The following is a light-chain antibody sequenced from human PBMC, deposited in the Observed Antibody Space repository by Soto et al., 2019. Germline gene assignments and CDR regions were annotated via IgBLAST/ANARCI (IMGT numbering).Light chain of an antibody. CDR1: NSNIGAGYD. CDR2: GNS. CDR3: GSWDSSLSDYV. V-gene: IGLV1-40*01. Sequence: QSVLTQPPSVSGAPGQSVTISCTGSNSNIGAGYDVHWYQQLPGTAPKLLIYGNSNRPSGVPDRFSGSKSGTSASLTITGLQDEDEADYYCGSWDSSLSDYVFGNGKKVTV. J-gene: IGLJ1*01.